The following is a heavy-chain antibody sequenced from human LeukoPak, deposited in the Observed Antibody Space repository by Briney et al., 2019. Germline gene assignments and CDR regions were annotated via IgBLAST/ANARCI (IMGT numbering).Heavy chain of an antibody. CDR3: ARDRGGSKYFDS. V-gene: IGHV3-33*01. CDR2: IWSDGSNK. D-gene: IGHD3-10*01. Sequence: GGSLRLSCAASGFTFSTFGMHWVRQAPGKGLEWVAVIWSDGSNKFYADSVKGRFTISGDNSKNTLFLQMNSLRAEDTALYSCARDRGGSKYFDSWGQGTLVTVSS. CDR1: GFTFSTFG. J-gene: IGHJ4*02.